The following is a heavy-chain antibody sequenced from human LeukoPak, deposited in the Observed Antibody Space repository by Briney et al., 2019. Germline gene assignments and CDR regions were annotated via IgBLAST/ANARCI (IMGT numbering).Heavy chain of an antibody. D-gene: IGHD5-24*01. CDR1: GYTFTRYG. CDR2: ISAYNGNT. V-gene: IGHV1-18*01. CDR3: ARGDVYNDY. Sequence: ASVKVSCKASGYTFTRYGISWMRQTPGQGLEWMGWISAYNGNTNYAQKLQGRVTMTTDTSASTVYMELRSLTSDDTAVYYCARGDVYNDYWGQGTLVTVSS. J-gene: IGHJ4*02.